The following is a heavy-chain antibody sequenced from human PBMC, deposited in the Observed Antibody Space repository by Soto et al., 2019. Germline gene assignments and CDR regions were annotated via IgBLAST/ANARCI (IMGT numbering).Heavy chain of an antibody. CDR3: ARGVTVVRGVINTPLFDY. J-gene: IGHJ4*02. CDR1: GGSISSGGYY. V-gene: IGHV4-31*03. D-gene: IGHD3-10*01. Sequence: SETLSLTCTVSGGSISSGGYYWSWIRQHPGKGLEWIGYIYYSGSTYYNPSLKSRVTISVDTSKNQFSLKLSSVTAADTAVYYCARGVTVVRGVINTPLFDYWGQGSLVTVAS. CDR2: IYYSGST.